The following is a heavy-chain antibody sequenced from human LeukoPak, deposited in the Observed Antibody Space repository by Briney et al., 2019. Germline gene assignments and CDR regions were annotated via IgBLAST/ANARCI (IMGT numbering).Heavy chain of an antibody. CDR3: ARDRGSGIAVAFDY. D-gene: IGHD6-19*01. J-gene: IGHJ4*02. V-gene: IGHV3-48*03. Sequence: GGSLRLSCAASGFTFSSYEMNWVRQAPGKGLEWVSYIISSGSTIYYADSVKGRFTISRDNAKNSLYLQMNSLRAEDTAVYYCARDRGSGIAVAFDYWGQGTLVTVSS. CDR1: GFTFSSYE. CDR2: IISSGSTI.